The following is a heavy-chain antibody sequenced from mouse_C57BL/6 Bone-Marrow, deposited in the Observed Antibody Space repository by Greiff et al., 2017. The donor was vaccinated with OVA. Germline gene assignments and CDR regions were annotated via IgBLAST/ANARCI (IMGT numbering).Heavy chain of an antibody. Sequence: EVHLVEPGGDLVKPGGSLKLSCAASGFTFSSYGMSWVRQTPDKRLEWVATISSGGSYTYYPDSVKGRFTISRDNAKNTLYLQMSSLKSEDTAMYYCARRRKLRGVAYWGQGTLVTVSA. D-gene: IGHD1-1*01. CDR3: ARRRKLRGVAY. J-gene: IGHJ3*01. V-gene: IGHV5-6*01. CDR1: GFTFSSYG. CDR2: ISSGGSYT.